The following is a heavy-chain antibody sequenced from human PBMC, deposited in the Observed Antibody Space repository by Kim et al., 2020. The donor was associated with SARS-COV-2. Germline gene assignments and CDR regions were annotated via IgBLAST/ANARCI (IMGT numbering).Heavy chain of an antibody. CDR3: AKSVISGAGSYYDI. CDR2: ITGSGDVA. Sequence: GSLRLSCAASGFSFRNYGMSWVRQAPGKGLEWVTGITGSGDVAVYADSVKGRFTTSRDNSKTTVYLEMNNLAAEDTAIYLCAKSVISGAGSYYDIWGQGTLGTVS. D-gene: IGHD3-16*01. J-gene: IGHJ4*02. V-gene: IGHV3-23*01. CDR1: GFSFRNYG.